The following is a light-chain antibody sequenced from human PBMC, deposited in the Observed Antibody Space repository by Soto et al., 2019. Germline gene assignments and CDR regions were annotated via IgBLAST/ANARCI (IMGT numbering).Light chain of an antibody. V-gene: IGKV2-30*01. J-gene: IGKJ1*01. CDR3: MQGTQWPKT. Sequence: DVVMTQSPLSLPVTLGQPASISCRSSQSLVYSDGNTYLSWFQQRPGQSPRRLIYKVSNRDSGVPDRFSGSASGTDFTLKISRVEAEDVGVYYCMQGTQWPKTFGQGTKVEIK. CDR1: QSLVYSDGNTY. CDR2: KVS.